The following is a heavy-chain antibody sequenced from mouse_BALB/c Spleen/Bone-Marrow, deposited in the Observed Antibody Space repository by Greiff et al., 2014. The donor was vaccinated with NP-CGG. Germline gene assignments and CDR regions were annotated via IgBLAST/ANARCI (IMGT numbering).Heavy chain of an antibody. V-gene: IGHV1-54*01. CDR3: ARRDGSYFDY. CDR1: GYAFTNYL. J-gene: IGHJ2*01. Sequence: QVQLKESGAELVRPGTSVKVSCKASGYAFTNYLIEWVKQRPGQGLEWIGMINPGSGGTNYNEKFKGKATLTADESSSTAYMQLSSLTSDDSAVYFCARRDGSYFDYWGQGTTLTVSS. CDR2: INPGSGGT. D-gene: IGHD3-3*01.